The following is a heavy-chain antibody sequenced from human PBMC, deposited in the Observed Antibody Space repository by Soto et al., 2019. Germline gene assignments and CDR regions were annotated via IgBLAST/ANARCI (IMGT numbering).Heavy chain of an antibody. CDR2: ISSSGSTI. CDR1: GFTFSDYY. V-gene: IGHV3-11*04. Sequence: QVQLVESGGGLVKPGGSLRLSCAASGFTFSDYYMSWIRQAPGKGLEWVSYISSSGSTIYYADSVKGRFTISRDNAKNSLYLQMNSLRAEDTAVYYCAREVTTHLVGATEYYYYGMDVWGQGTTVTVSS. CDR3: AREVTTHLVGATEYYYYGMDV. J-gene: IGHJ6*02. D-gene: IGHD1-26*01.